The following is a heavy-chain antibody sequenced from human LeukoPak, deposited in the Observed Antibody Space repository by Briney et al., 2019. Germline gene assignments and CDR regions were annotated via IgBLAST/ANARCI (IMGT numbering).Heavy chain of an antibody. CDR1: GGSISGYY. D-gene: IGHD6-13*01. Sequence: SETLSLTCTVPGGSISGYYWSWIRQPAGKGLGWFGRIYTSGSTNYNPSLKSRVTMSVDTSKNQFSLKLSSVTAADTAVYYCARDEAFRYSSSWYWFDPWGQGTLVTVSS. CDR2: IYTSGST. J-gene: IGHJ5*02. V-gene: IGHV4-4*07. CDR3: ARDEAFRYSSSWYWFDP.